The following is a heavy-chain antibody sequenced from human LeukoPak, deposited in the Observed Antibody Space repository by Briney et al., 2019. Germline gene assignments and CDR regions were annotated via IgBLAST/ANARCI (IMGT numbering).Heavy chain of an antibody. D-gene: IGHD6-13*01. V-gene: IGHV4-59*01. CDR2: MYYSANT. Sequence: SETLSLTCTVSGASISGYYWTWIRQPPGKGLEWIGQMYYSANTNYNPSLKSRVTMSVDTSKNQFSLKLSSVTAADTAVYYCARGVYIAAAQYGYWGQGTLVTVSS. CDR3: ARGVYIAAAQYGY. CDR1: GASISGYY. J-gene: IGHJ4*02.